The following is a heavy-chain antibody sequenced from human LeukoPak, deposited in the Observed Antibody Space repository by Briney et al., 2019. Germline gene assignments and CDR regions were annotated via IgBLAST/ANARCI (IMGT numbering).Heavy chain of an antibody. J-gene: IGHJ4*02. CDR1: GYTFTSYG. CDR3: ARDPGIAAAGGEFDY. V-gene: IGHV1-18*01. D-gene: IGHD6-13*01. CDR2: ISAYNGNT. Sequence: ASVKVSCKASGYTFTSYGISWVRQAPGQGLEWMGWISAYNGNTNYAQKLQGRVTMTTDTSTSTAYMELRSLRSDDTAVYYCARDPGIAAAGGEFDYWGQGTLVTVSS.